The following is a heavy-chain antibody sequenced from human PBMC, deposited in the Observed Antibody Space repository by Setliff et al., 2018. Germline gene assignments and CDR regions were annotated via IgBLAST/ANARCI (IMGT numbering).Heavy chain of an antibody. J-gene: IGHJ4*02. Sequence: TLSLTCSVSGGSISSRSYYWGWIRQPPGKGLEWIGSIYDSGSTHYSPSLRSRVTMLVDTSINQFSLKLSSVTAADTAVYYCARAYCSSTICYERLDYWGQGTLVTVSS. V-gene: IGHV4-39*07. CDR3: ARAYCSSTICYERLDY. CDR2: IYDSGST. CDR1: GGSISSRSYY. D-gene: IGHD2-2*01.